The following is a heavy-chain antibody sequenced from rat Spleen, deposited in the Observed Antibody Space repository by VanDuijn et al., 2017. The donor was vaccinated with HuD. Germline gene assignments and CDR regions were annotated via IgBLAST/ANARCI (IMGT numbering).Heavy chain of an antibody. D-gene: IGHD1-4*01. CDR3: ARHETGYNYFDY. CDR1: GFIFNKYW. Sequence: EVQLVESGGGLVQPGRSLKLSCVASGFIFNKYWMTWIRQAPGKGLEWVATITETGDSYYPDSMKGRCTISRDNAKSTLYLQMDSLRPEDTATYYCARHETGYNYFDYWGQGVMVTVSS. J-gene: IGHJ2*01. V-gene: IGHV5-31*01. CDR2: ITETGDS.